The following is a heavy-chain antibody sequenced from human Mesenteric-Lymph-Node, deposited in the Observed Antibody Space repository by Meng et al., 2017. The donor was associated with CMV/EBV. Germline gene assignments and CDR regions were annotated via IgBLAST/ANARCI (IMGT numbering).Heavy chain of an antibody. CDR3: ARNWGPIDY. CDR1: GFTFSDYY. D-gene: IGHD7-27*01. J-gene: IGHJ4*02. Sequence: GESLKISCAISGFTFSDYYMSWIRQAPGKGLEWVACISSRSSSIYYADSVKGRFAISRDNAKNSLYLQMNSLRVEDADVYYCARNWGPIDYWGQGTLVTVSS. CDR2: ISSRSSSI. V-gene: IGHV3-11*01.